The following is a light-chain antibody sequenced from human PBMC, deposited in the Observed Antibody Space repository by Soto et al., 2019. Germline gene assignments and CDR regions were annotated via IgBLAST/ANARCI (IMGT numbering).Light chain of an antibody. V-gene: IGKV2-28*01. Sequence: DVVMTQSPLSLSVTPGEPASISCRSSQSLLHSNGYNYLDWFLQKPGQSPQLLIYLGSHRASGVPDRFSGNGSGTDLTLKISRVEAEDVGVYYCMQGLQTPLYTFGQGTKLDIK. CDR1: QSLLHSNGYNY. CDR3: MQGLQTPLYT. J-gene: IGKJ2*01. CDR2: LGS.